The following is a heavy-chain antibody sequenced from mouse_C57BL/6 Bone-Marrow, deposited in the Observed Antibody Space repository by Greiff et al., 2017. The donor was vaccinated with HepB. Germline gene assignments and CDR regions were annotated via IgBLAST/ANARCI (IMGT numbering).Heavy chain of an antibody. V-gene: IGHV1-5*01. Sequence: VQLKQSGTVLARPGASVKMSCKTSGYTFTSYWMHWVKQRPGQGLEWIGAIYPGNSDTSYNQKFKGKAKLTAVTSASTAYTELSSLTNEDSAVYYCTSPEGYNYAMDYWGQGTSVTVSS. CDR2: IYPGNSDT. J-gene: IGHJ4*01. D-gene: IGHD2-2*01. CDR1: GYTFTSYW. CDR3: TSPEGYNYAMDY.